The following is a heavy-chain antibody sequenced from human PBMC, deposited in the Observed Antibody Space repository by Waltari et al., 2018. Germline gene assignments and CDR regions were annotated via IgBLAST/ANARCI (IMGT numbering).Heavy chain of an antibody. Sequence: EVQLVESGGGLVQPGGSLRLSCAASGFTFSSYWMHWVRQAPGKGLVWVSRINSDGSSTSYADSVKGRFTISRDNAKNTLYLQMNSLRAEDTAGYYCARVSYSGYDFYFDYWGQGTLVTVSS. V-gene: IGHV3-74*01. J-gene: IGHJ4*02. CDR1: GFTFSSYW. CDR2: INSDGSST. CDR3: ARVSYSGYDFYFDY. D-gene: IGHD5-12*01.